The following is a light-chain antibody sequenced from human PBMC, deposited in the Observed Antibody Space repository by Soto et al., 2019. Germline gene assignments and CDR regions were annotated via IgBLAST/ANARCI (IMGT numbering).Light chain of an antibody. Sequence: EIGLTQSPSTLCLCPGERATLSCRASQSVSSNLAWYQQKPGQAPRLLIYGASTRATGIPARFSGSGSGTEFTLTISSLQSEDFAVYYCQQYNNWPPITFGQGTRLEI. CDR1: QSVSSN. J-gene: IGKJ5*01. CDR3: QQYNNWPPIT. CDR2: GAS. V-gene: IGKV3-15*01.